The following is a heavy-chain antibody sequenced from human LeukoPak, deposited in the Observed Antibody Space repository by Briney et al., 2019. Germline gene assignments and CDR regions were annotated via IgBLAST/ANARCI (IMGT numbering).Heavy chain of an antibody. CDR1: GFTVSGNY. J-gene: IGHJ4*02. CDR2: IYSGGST. V-gene: IGHV3-66*01. Sequence: GGSLRLSCAASGFTVSGNYMSWVRQAPGKGLEWVAVIYSGGSTYYADSVKGRFTISRDNSKNTLYLQMNSLRAEDTAVYYCARDSYDILTGYYQGDYWGQGTLVTVSS. D-gene: IGHD3-9*01. CDR3: ARDSYDILTGYYQGDY.